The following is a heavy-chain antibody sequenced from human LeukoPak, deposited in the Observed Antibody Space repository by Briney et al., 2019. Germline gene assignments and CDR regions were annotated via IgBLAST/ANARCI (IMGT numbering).Heavy chain of an antibody. CDR1: GGSFSGYY. Sequence: SETLSLTCAVYGGSFSGYYWSWIRQPPGKGLEWIGEINHSGSTNYNPSLKSRVTISVDTSKNQFSLKLSSVTAADTAVYYCASRPLYGSGSWPLDYWGQGTLVTVSS. J-gene: IGHJ4*02. CDR2: INHSGST. CDR3: ASRPLYGSGSWPLDY. V-gene: IGHV4-34*01. D-gene: IGHD3-10*01.